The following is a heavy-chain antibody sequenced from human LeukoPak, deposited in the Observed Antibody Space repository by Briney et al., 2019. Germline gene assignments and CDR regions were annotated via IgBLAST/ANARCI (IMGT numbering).Heavy chain of an antibody. CDR1: GYTFTSYD. CDR3: ARDDTMVRGVHAFDI. J-gene: IGHJ3*02. D-gene: IGHD3-10*01. V-gene: IGHV1-2*02. CDR2: INPNSGGT. Sequence: ASVKVSCKASGYTFTSYDINWVRQAPGQGLEWMGWINPNSGGTNYAQKFQGRVTMTRDTSISTAYMELSRLRSDDTAVYYCARDDTMVRGVHAFDIWGQGTMVTVSS.